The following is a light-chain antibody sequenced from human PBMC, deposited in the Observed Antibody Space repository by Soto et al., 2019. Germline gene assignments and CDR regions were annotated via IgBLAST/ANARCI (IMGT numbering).Light chain of an antibody. Sequence: QPVLTQPPSASGTPGQRVTISCSGSSSNIGSNFVYWYQQLPGTAPRLLIYRNNQRPSGVPDRFSGSKSGTSASLAINGLRSEDEADYYCAAWDDSLSAVVFGGGTKLTVL. CDR1: SSNIGSNF. CDR2: RNN. J-gene: IGLJ2*01. CDR3: AAWDDSLSAVV. V-gene: IGLV1-47*01.